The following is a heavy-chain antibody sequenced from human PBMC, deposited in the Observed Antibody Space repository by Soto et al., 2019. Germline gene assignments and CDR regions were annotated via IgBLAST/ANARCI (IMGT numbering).Heavy chain of an antibody. CDR1: GYSFTSYW. CDR2: IYPGDSDT. D-gene: IGHD3-3*01. Sequence: GESLKISCKGSGYSFTSYWIGWVRQMPGKGLEWMGIIYPGDSDTRYSPSFQGQVTISADKSISTAYLQWSSLKASDTAMYYCARDSDFWSGYYYGMDVWGQGTTVTVS. J-gene: IGHJ6*02. CDR3: ARDSDFWSGYYYGMDV. V-gene: IGHV5-51*01.